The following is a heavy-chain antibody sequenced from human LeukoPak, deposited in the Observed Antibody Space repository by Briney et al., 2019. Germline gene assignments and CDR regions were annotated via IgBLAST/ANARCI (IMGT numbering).Heavy chain of an antibody. CDR3: AKGPTGTRFDY. CDR2: ISSSSSYI. J-gene: IGHJ4*02. Sequence: PGGSLRLSCAASGFTFSSYSMNWVRQAPGKGLEWVSSISSSSSYIYYADSVKGRFTISRDNSKNTLYLQMNSLRAEDTAVYYCAKGPTGTRFDYWGQGTLVTVSS. D-gene: IGHD1-7*01. V-gene: IGHV3-21*04. CDR1: GFTFSSYS.